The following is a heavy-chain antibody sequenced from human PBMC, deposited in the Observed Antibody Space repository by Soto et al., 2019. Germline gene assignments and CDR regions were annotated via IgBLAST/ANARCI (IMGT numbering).Heavy chain of an antibody. CDR2: IYHSGST. V-gene: IGHV4-4*02. Sequence: SETLSLTCAVSGGSISSSNWWSWVRQPPGKGLEWIGEIYHSGSTNYNPSLKSRVTISVDKSKNQFSLKLSSVTAADTAVDYCARVAGITMVRGVPLGHGAYYFDYWGQGTLVTVSS. CDR1: GGSISSSNW. D-gene: IGHD3-10*01. CDR3: ARVAGITMVRGVPLGHGAYYFDY. J-gene: IGHJ4*02.